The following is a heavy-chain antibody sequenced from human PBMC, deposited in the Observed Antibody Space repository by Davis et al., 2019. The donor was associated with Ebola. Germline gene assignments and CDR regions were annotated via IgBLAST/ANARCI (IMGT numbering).Heavy chain of an antibody. D-gene: IGHD5-12*01. CDR1: GYTLPELS. CDR2: FDPEDGET. Sequence: ASVKVSCKVSGYTLPELSMYWVRQAPGKGLEWMGGFDPEDGETIHAQKFQGRVSMTEDTSTDTAYRELSSLRSEDTAVYYCARDIVATITIPNGMDVWGQGTTVTVSS. V-gene: IGHV1-24*01. J-gene: IGHJ6*02. CDR3: ARDIVATITIPNGMDV.